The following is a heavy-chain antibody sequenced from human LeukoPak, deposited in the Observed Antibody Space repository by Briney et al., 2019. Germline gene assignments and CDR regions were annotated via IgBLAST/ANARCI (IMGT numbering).Heavy chain of an antibody. CDR2: ICPETGEP. V-gene: IGHV1-24*01. J-gene: IGHJ4*02. CDR1: GFGLSVLS. D-gene: IGHD3-10*01. CDR3: STGSGRSYFYFDF. Sequence: ASVRVSCTISGFGLSVLSIHWVRQAPGKGLEWVGGICPETGEPIFAQKFRGRVTITEDTFTDTGYLEMRGLTSEDTAVYYCSTGSGRSYFYFDFWGQGTLVTVSS.